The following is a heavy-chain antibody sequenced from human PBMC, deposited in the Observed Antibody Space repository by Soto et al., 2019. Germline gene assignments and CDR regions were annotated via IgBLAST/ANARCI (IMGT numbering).Heavy chain of an antibody. D-gene: IGHD3-3*01. CDR3: TTEPGPTYYDFWSGYSYSGYFDY. CDR2: IKSKTDGGTT. Sequence: GSLRLSCAASGFTFSNAWMSWVRQAPGKGLEWVGRIKSKTDGGTTDYAAPVKGRFTISRDDSKNTLYLQMNSLKTEDTAVYYCTTEPGPTYYDFWSGYSYSGYFDYWGQGTLVTVS. V-gene: IGHV3-15*01. J-gene: IGHJ4*02. CDR1: GFTFSNAW.